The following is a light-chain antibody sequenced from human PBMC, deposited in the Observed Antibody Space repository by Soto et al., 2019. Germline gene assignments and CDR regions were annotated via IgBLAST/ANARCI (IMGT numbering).Light chain of an antibody. Sequence: DIVMTQSPDSLAVSLGERATINCKSSQSLLYSSNNKNYLAWYQQKPGQPPKLLIYWASARESGVPDRFSGSGSGTDFTLTISSLQAEDVAVYYCQQYYSTPPFTFGPGTKVDIK. CDR3: QQYYSTPPFT. CDR2: WAS. J-gene: IGKJ3*01. CDR1: QSLLYSSNNKNY. V-gene: IGKV4-1*01.